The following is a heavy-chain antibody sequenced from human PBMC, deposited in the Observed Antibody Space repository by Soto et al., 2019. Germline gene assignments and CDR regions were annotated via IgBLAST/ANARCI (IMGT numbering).Heavy chain of an antibody. J-gene: IGHJ4*02. CDR2: IYYSGST. D-gene: IGHD3-9*01. Sequence: SETLSLTCTVSGGSISSSSYYWGWIRQPPGKGPEWIGSIYYSGSTYYNPSLKSRGTISVDTSKDQFSLKLSSVTAADTAVYYCARHYDILTGYSNPPFDYWGQGTLVTVSS. CDR3: ARHYDILTGYSNPPFDY. CDR1: GGSISSSSYY. V-gene: IGHV4-39*01.